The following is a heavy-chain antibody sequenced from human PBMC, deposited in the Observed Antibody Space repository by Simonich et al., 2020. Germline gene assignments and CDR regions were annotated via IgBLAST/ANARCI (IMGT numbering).Heavy chain of an antibody. CDR2: INPNSGGN. CDR3: ARVRFEAFDI. V-gene: IGHV1-2*02. J-gene: IGHJ3*02. Sequence: QVQLVQSGAEVQKPGASVKVYCKASGYTFTSDDMHWVRQAPGQGLRGWGWINPNSGGNNYAQKFQGRVTMTRDTSISTAYMELSRLRSDDTAVYYCARVRFEAFDIWGQGTMVTVSS. CDR1: GYTFTSDD.